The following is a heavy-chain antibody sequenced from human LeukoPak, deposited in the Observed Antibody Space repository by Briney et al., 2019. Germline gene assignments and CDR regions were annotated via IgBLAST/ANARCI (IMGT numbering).Heavy chain of an antibody. CDR2: IIPIFGTA. J-gene: IGHJ4*02. CDR3: ARDRVSGSYHGTLGY. D-gene: IGHD1-26*01. V-gene: IGHV1-69*13. Sequence: ASVKVSCKASGGTFSSYAISWVRQAPGQGLEWMGGIIPIFGTANYAQKFQGRVTITADESTSTAYMELSSLRSEDTAVYYCARDRVSGSYHGTLGYWGQGTLVTVSS. CDR1: GGTFSSYA.